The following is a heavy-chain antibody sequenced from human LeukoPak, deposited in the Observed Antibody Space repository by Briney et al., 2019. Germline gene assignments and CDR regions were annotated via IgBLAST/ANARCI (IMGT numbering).Heavy chain of an antibody. V-gene: IGHV4-59*01. J-gene: IGHJ4*02. Sequence: SETLSLTCTVSGGPTTSYYWSWIRQPPGKGLEWIGYIYYRGRTNYHPSLKGRVTISVDTSKNQFSLKLSSLTAADTAVYYCARDTSGYRRGSFDYWGQGTLVTVSS. CDR3: ARDTSGYRRGSFDY. D-gene: IGHD3-22*01. CDR1: GGPTTSYY. CDR2: IYYRGRT.